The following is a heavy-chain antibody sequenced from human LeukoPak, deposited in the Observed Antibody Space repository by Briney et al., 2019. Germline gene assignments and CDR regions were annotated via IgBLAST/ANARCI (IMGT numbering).Heavy chain of an antibody. J-gene: IGHJ5*02. CDR2: ISSTASSI. V-gene: IGHV3-48*04. CDR3: ARDVTYHGGDWFDP. Sequence: PGGSLRLSCAASEFTFSSYSMSWVRRAPGKGLEWVSYISSTASSIYYADSVKGRFTISRDNAKNSLYLQMNSLRAKDTAVYYCARDVTYHGGDWFDPWGQGTLVTVSS. D-gene: IGHD4-23*01. CDR1: EFTFSSYS.